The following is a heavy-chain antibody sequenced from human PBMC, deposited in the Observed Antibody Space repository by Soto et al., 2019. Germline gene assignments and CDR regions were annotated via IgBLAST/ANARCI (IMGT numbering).Heavy chain of an antibody. V-gene: IGHV5-51*01. D-gene: IGHD6-19*01. Sequence: GESLKISCKGSGYSFTSYWIGWVRQMPGKGLEWMGIIYPGDSDTRYSPSFQGQVIISADTSISTAYLQWTSLKASDTAMYYCARSRRGAYSIGWYSPSGYYNYGIDVWGQGTKVTVPS. J-gene: IGHJ6*02. CDR2: IYPGDSDT. CDR3: ARSRRGAYSIGWYSPSGYYNYGIDV. CDR1: GYSFTSYW.